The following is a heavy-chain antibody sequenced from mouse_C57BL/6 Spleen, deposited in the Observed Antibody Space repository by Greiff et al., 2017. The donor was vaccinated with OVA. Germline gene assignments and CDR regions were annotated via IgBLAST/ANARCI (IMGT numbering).Heavy chain of an antibody. J-gene: IGHJ4*01. CDR2: ILPGSGST. Sequence: VKLQESGAELMKPGASVKLSCKATGYTFTGYWIEWVKQRPGHGLEWIGEILPGSGSTNYNEKFKGKATFTADTSSNTAYMQLSSLTTEDSAIYYCARPPIYYYGSSYAMDYWGQGTSVTVSS. CDR1: GYTFTGYW. CDR3: ARPPIYYYGSSYAMDY. D-gene: IGHD1-1*01. V-gene: IGHV1-9*01.